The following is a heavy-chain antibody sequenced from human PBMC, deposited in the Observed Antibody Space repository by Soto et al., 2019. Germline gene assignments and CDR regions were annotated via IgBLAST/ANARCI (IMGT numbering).Heavy chain of an antibody. J-gene: IGHJ6*02. CDR2: IIPIFGTA. D-gene: IGHD2-2*01. Sequence: ASVKVSCKASGGTFSSYAISWVRQAPGQGLEWMGGIIPIFGTANYAQKFQGRVTITADESTSTAYMELNSLRSEDTAVYYCASREYQLPDPYYYYYGMDVWGQGTTVTVSS. V-gene: IGHV1-69*13. CDR1: GGTFSSYA. CDR3: ASREYQLPDPYYYYYGMDV.